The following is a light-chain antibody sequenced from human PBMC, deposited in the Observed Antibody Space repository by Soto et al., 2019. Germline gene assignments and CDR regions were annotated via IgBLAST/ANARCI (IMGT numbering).Light chain of an antibody. Sequence: SALTQPAAVSGSPGQSITISCTLRGIDVGGYNLVSWYQQHPGKAPKLMIYEASKRPSGVSNRFSGSKSGNTASLTISGLQAEDEADYYCCSYADSRTYVFGTGTKVTVL. V-gene: IGLV2-23*01. CDR3: CSYADSRTYV. CDR1: GIDVGGYNL. CDR2: EAS. J-gene: IGLJ1*01.